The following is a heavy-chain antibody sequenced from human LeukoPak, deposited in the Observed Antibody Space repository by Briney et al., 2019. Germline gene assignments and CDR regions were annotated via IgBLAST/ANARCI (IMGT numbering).Heavy chain of an antibody. V-gene: IGHV3-30*02. CDR3: AKGWDVDTAIDY. CDR2: IQYAGSDK. J-gene: IGHJ4*02. CDR1: GFTFNSYG. D-gene: IGHD5-18*01. Sequence: GGSPRLSCAASGFTFNSYGMHWVRQAPGKGLGWVAFIQYAGSDKYYTDSVKGRFTISRDNSKNTLYLQMNSLRVEDTAVYYCAKGWDVDTAIDYWGQGTLVTVSS.